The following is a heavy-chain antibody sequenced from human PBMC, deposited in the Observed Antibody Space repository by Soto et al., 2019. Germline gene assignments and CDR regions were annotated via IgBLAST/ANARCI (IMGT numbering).Heavy chain of an antibody. CDR1: GFTFTRYS. J-gene: IGHJ4*02. Sequence: GGSLRLSCAASGFTFTRYSMNWVRQAPGKGLEWVSSISSTTNYIYYGDSMKGRFTISRDNGKNSLYLEMHSLRAEDTAVYYCARESEDLTSNFDYWGQGTLVTVSS. CDR2: ISSTTNYI. CDR3: ARESEDLTSNFDY. V-gene: IGHV3-21*06.